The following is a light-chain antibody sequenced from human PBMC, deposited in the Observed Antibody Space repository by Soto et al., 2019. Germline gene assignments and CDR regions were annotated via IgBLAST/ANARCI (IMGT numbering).Light chain of an antibody. Sequence: DIQMTQSPSSVSAPVGDRVTISCRASQAINKWLAWYQQKPGKAPKLLISAASTLQSGVPSRFSGSGSGTEFTLTIQSLQPDDIATYYCQQASSFPHTFGQGTKLEIK. J-gene: IGKJ2*01. CDR3: QQASSFPHT. CDR1: QAINKW. V-gene: IGKV1-12*01. CDR2: AAS.